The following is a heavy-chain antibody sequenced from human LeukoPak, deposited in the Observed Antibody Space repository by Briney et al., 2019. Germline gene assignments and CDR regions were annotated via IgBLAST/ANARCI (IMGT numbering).Heavy chain of an antibody. D-gene: IGHD6-19*01. V-gene: IGHV3-23*01. CDR3: AKVRTSGWPAAFDI. CDR1: GGSFSGYY. CDR2: ISGSGGST. J-gene: IGHJ3*02. Sequence: ETLSLTCAVYGGSFSGYYWSWIRQPPGKGLEWVSAISGSGGSTYYADSVKGRFTISRDNSKNTLYLQMNSLRAEDTAVYYCAKVRTSGWPAAFDIWGQGTMVTVSS.